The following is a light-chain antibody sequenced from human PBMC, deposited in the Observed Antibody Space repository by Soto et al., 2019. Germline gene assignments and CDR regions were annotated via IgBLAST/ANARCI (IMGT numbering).Light chain of an antibody. J-gene: IGLJ1*01. V-gene: IGLV2-8*01. CDR2: EVN. Sequence: QSALTQPPSASGSPGQSVAISCTGTSSDDGGYNYVSWYQQHPGKAPKLMISEVNKRPSGVPDRFSGSKSGNTASLTVSGLQAEDEADYYCSSYAGSSNVFGTGTKLTVL. CDR1: SSDDGGYNY. CDR3: SSYAGSSNV.